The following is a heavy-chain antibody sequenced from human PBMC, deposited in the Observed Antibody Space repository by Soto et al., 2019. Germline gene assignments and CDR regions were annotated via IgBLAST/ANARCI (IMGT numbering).Heavy chain of an antibody. CDR3: ARTTRVAAAGTWRSVRFDY. CDR2: TYYRSKWYN. V-gene: IGHV6-1*01. D-gene: IGHD6-13*01. CDR1: GDSVSSNSAA. Sequence: SQTLSLTCAISGDSVSSNSAAWNWIRQSPSRGLEWLGRTYYRSKWYNDYAVSVKSRITINPDTSKNQFSLQLNSVTPEDTAVYYCARTTRVAAAGTWRSVRFDYWGQGTLVTVSS. J-gene: IGHJ4*02.